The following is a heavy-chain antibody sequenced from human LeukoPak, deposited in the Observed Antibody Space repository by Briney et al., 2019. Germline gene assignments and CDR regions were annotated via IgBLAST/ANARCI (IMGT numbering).Heavy chain of an antibody. J-gene: IGHJ5*02. CDR1: GGSISSYY. V-gene: IGHV4-59*01. D-gene: IGHD2-15*01. CDR2: IYYSGST. CDR3: ARGDCSGGSCYVDWFDP. Sequence: SETLSLTCTVSGGSISSYYWSWVRQPPGKGLEWIGYIYYSGSTNYNPSLKSRVTISVDTSKNQFSLKLSSVPAADTAVYYCARGDCSGGSCYVDWFDPWGQGTLVTVSS.